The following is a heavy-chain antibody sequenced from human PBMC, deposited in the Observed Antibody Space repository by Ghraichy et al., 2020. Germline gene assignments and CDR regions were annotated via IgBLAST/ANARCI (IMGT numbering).Heavy chain of an antibody. CDR2: IYYRGST. CDR1: GGSVSSGSYY. J-gene: IGHJ2*01. CDR3: ARDRKGSITMVRGVITDPGWYFDL. D-gene: IGHD3-10*01. V-gene: IGHV4-61*01. Sequence: SQTLSLTCTVAGGSVSSGSYYWSWIRQPPGKGLEWIGYIYYRGSTNYNPSLKSRVTISVDTSKNQFSLKLSSVTAADTAVYYCARDRKGSITMVRGVITDPGWYFDLWGRGTLVTVSS.